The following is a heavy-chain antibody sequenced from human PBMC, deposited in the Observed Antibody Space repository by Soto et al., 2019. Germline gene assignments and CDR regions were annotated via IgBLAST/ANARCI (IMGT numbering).Heavy chain of an antibody. J-gene: IGHJ4*02. CDR2: ISYHGSNK. D-gene: IGHD2-21*02. Sequence: GGSLRLSCATSGFTFSNYGMHWVRQAPDKGLEWVAVISYHGSNKYYADSVKGRFTISRDNSKSTLYLQMNSLRAEDTAVYYCAKDQVPYCGGDCLFDYWGQGTLVTVSS. CDR1: GFTFSNYG. V-gene: IGHV3-30*18. CDR3: AKDQVPYCGGDCLFDY.